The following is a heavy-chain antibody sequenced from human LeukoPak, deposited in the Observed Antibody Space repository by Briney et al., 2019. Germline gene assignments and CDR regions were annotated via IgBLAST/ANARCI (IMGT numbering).Heavy chain of an antibody. V-gene: IGHV4-59*08. CDR3: ARSIIATRSKFDY. CDR2: IYYSGST. J-gene: IGHJ4*02. Sequence: PPETLSLTCTVSGGSISSYYWSWIRQPPGKGLEWIGYIYYSGSTNYNPSLKSRVTISVDTSKNQFSLELSSVTAADTAVYYCARSIIATRSKFDYWGQGNLVTVSS. CDR1: GGSISSYY. D-gene: IGHD1/OR15-1a*01.